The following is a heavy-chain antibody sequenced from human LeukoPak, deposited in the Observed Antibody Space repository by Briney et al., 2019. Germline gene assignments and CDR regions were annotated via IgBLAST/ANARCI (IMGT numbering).Heavy chain of an antibody. CDR3: ARHHWHFDL. J-gene: IGHJ2*01. Sequence: GGSLRLSCAASGITFSDYYMTWIRQAPGKGLEWVSYISSSGSYTNYADSVKGRFTISRDNAKNSLYLQMNSLRAEDTAVYYCARHHWHFDLWGRGTLVTVSS. V-gene: IGHV3-11*03. CDR2: ISSSGSYT. CDR1: GITFSDYY.